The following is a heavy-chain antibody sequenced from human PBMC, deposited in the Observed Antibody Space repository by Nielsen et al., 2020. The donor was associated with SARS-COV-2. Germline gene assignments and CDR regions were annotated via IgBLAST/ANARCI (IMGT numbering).Heavy chain of an antibody. D-gene: IGHD3-16*01. CDR1: GGSISSGGYS. Sequence: SDTLSLTFAVPGGSISSGGYSWCWIRQPPGKVLEWIGYIYHSGRTYYNPSLKSRVTISVDRSKNQFSLKLSSVTAADTAVYYCARGGRITFGGADDAFDIWGQGTMVIVSS. CDR3: ARGGRITFGGADDAFDI. J-gene: IGHJ3*02. CDR2: IYHSGRT. V-gene: IGHV4-30-2*01.